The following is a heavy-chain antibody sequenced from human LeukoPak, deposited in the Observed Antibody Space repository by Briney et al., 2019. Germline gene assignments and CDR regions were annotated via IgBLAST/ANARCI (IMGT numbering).Heavy chain of an antibody. J-gene: IGHJ3*02. CDR2: IYTSGST. CDR3: ARDLIGGYVNAFDT. D-gene: IGHD5-12*01. V-gene: IGHV4-4*07. CDR1: GGSISSYY. Sequence: SETLSLTCTVPGGSISSYYWSWIRQPAGKGLEWIGRIYTSGSTNYNPSLKSRVTMSVDTSKNQFSLKLSSVTAADTAVYYCARDLIGGYVNAFDTWGQGTMVTVSS.